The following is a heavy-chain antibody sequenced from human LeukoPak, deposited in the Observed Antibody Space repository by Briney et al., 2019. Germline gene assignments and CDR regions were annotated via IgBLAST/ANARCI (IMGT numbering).Heavy chain of an antibody. V-gene: IGHV1-69*05. Sequence: ASVKVSCTASGGTFSSYAISWVRQAPGQGLEWMGGIIPIFGTANYAQKFQGRVTMTRDTSISTAYMELSRLRSDDTAVYYCAREGVGYCSSTSCPIDYWGRGTLVTVSS. CDR3: AREGVGYCSSTSCPIDY. D-gene: IGHD2-2*01. J-gene: IGHJ4*02. CDR1: GGTFSSYA. CDR2: IIPIFGTA.